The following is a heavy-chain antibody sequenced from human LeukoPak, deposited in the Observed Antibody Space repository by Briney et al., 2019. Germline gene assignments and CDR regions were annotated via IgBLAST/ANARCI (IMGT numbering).Heavy chain of an antibody. J-gene: IGHJ6*03. CDR1: GDSINSSPYY. CDR2: IYYSGST. V-gene: IGHV4-39*01. Sequence: SETLSLTCTVSGDSINSSPYYCHWIRQPPGKGLEWIGTIYYSGSTYYNPSLKSRVTISVDTSKNQFSLKLSSVAAADTAVYYCARAPVGDGSSWYPIYYYYYMDVWGKGTTVTISS. D-gene: IGHD6-13*01. CDR3: ARAPVGDGSSWYPIYYYYYMDV.